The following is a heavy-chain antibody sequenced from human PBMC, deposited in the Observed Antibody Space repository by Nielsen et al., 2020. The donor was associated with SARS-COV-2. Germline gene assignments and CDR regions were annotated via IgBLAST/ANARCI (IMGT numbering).Heavy chain of an antibody. CDR1: GFTFSSYA. D-gene: IGHD1-26*01. J-gene: IGHJ4*02. CDR2: IYSGGSST. CDR3: ATIGY. V-gene: IGHV3-23*03. Sequence: GESLKISCAASGFTFSSYAMSWVRQAPGKGLEWVSVIYSGGSSTYYADSVKGRFTISRDNSKNTLYLQMNSLRAEDTAVYYCATIGYWGQGTLVTVSS.